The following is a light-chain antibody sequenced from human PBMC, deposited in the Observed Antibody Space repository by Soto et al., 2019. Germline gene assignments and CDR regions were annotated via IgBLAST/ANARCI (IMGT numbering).Light chain of an antibody. CDR1: QSLGGS. CDR2: GGS. J-gene: IGKJ4*01. V-gene: IGKV3-11*01. CDR3: QHRTSWPLT. Sequence: EIVLTQSPATLSLSPGERATLSCRASQSLGGSLAWYQQKPGQAPRLLIYGGSTRATGIPARFSGSGSGTEFTLTISGLESDDFAVYYCQHRTSWPLTFGVRTRVEI.